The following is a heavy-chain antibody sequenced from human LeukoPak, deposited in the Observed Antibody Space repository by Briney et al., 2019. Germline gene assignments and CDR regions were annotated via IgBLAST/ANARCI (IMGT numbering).Heavy chain of an antibody. J-gene: IGHJ4*02. Sequence: ASVKVSCKAPGYTFTDYYMHWVQQAHGKGLEWMGRVDPEDGETIYAEKFQGRVTITTDTSTDTAYMELSSLRSEDTAVYYCATTSGSYQFDYWGQGTLVTVSS. CDR3: ATTSGSYQFDY. D-gene: IGHD1-26*01. V-gene: IGHV1-69-2*01. CDR1: GYTFTDYY. CDR2: VDPEDGET.